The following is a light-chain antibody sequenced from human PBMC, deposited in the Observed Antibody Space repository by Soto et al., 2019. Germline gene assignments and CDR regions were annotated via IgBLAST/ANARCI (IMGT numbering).Light chain of an antibody. Sequence: DIQMTQSPSSVSASVGDRVTITCRASQGIIDYLAWFQQKPGEAPKSLIYAASSLESGVPSRFSGRGSGTDFTLTISVLQPADFGTYYCQQYKTYPFTFGQGTRLQIK. CDR2: AAS. V-gene: IGKV1-16*01. CDR1: QGIIDY. CDR3: QQYKTYPFT. J-gene: IGKJ2*01.